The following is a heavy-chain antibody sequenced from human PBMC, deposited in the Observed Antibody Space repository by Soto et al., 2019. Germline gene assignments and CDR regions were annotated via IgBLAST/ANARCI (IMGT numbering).Heavy chain of an antibody. V-gene: IGHV3-30*18. CDR1: GFTFSSYG. J-gene: IGHJ6*02. CDR3: AKGVWEEWVSPEAGGYYYGMDV. D-gene: IGHD3-3*01. CDR2: ISYDGSNK. Sequence: GGSLRLSCAASGFTFSSYGMHWVRQAPGKGLEWVAVISYDGSNKYYADSVKGRFTISRDNSKNTLYLEMNSLRAEDTAVYYCAKGVWEEWVSPEAGGYYYGMDVWGQGTTVTVSS.